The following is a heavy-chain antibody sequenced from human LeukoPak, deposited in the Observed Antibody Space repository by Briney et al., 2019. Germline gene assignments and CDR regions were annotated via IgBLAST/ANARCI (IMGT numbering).Heavy chain of an antibody. CDR3: ARDLSGYSYGFGGDL. CDR2: MYSVGST. CDR1: GFTISANF. J-gene: IGHJ4*02. D-gene: IGHD5-18*01. V-gene: IGHV3-66*01. Sequence: PGGSLRLSCAASGFTISANFMSWVRQAPGKGLEWVSIMYSVGSTFYADSVKGRFTISRDPSKNSLDLQMDSLRVDDTAVYYCARDLSGYSYGFGGDLWGQGTLVTASS.